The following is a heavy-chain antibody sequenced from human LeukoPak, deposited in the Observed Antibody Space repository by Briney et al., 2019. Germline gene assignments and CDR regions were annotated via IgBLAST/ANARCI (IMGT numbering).Heavy chain of an antibody. CDR1: GYTFTSYG. V-gene: IGHV1-18*01. Sequence: GASVKVSCKASGYTFTSYGSSWVRQAPGQGLEWMGWISAYNGNTNYAQKLQGRVTMTTDTSTSTAYMELRSLRSDDTAVYYCARDEYDFWSGYYYMDVWGKGTTVTVSS. CDR3: ARDEYDFWSGYYYMDV. CDR2: ISAYNGNT. J-gene: IGHJ6*03. D-gene: IGHD3-3*01.